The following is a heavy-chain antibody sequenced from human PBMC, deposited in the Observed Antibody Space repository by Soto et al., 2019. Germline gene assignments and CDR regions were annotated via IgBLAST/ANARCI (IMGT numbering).Heavy chain of an antibody. J-gene: IGHJ5*02. CDR2: ISYDGSNK. Sequence: LRLSCAASGFTFSSYGMHWVRQAPGKGLEWVAVISYDGSNKYYADSVKGRFTISRDNSKNTLYLQMNSLRAEDTAVYYCAKDRGPLGYCSSTSCYRKTSNWFDPWGQGTLVTVSS. V-gene: IGHV3-30*18. D-gene: IGHD2-2*02. CDR1: GFTFSSYG. CDR3: AKDRGPLGYCSSTSCYRKTSNWFDP.